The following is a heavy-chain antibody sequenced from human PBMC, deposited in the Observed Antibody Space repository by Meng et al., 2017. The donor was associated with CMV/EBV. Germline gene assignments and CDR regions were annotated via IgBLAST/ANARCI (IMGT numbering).Heavy chain of an antibody. CDR2: IYWDDDK. Sequence: QIPLKESGHTLVKPTQTLTLTCTFSGFSLSTSGVGVGWIRQPPGKALEWLALIYWDDDKRYSPSLKSRLTITKDTSKNQVVLTMTNMDPVDTATYYCAHKGRRMAAAGINWFDPWGQGTLVTVSS. CDR1: GFSLSTSGVG. D-gene: IGHD6-13*01. V-gene: IGHV2-5*02. J-gene: IGHJ5*02. CDR3: AHKGRRMAAAGINWFDP.